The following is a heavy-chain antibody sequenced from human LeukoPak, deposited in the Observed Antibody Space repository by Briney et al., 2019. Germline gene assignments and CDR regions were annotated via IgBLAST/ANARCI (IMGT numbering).Heavy chain of an antibody. CDR2: INHSGST. CDR3: ARAPNGYSGSYFDY. D-gene: IGHD1-26*01. V-gene: IGHV4-34*01. J-gene: IGHJ4*02. CDR1: GGSFSGYY. Sequence: SETLSLTCAVYGGSFSGYYWSWIRQPPGKGLEWIGEINHSGSTNYNPSLKSRVTISVDTSKNHFSLKLNSVTAADTAVYYCARAPNGYSGSYFDYWGQGTLVTVSS.